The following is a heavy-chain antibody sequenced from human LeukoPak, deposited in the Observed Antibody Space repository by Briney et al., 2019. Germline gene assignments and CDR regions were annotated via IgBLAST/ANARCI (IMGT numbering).Heavy chain of an antibody. CDR2: IYYSGST. CDR1: GGSISSYY. J-gene: IGHJ6*03. CDR3: AGTVTTAYYYYYMDV. D-gene: IGHD4-11*01. Sequence: PSETLSLTCSVSGGSISSYYWSWIRQPPGKGLEWIGYIYYSGSTNYNPSLKGRVTISVDTSKNQFSLKLSSVTAADTAVYYCAGTVTTAYYYYYMDVWGKGTTVTISS. V-gene: IGHV4-59*01.